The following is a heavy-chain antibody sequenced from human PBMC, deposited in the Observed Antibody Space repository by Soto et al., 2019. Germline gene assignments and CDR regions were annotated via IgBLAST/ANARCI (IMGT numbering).Heavy chain of an antibody. D-gene: IGHD6-13*01. V-gene: IGHV3-15*01. Sequence: EVQLVASGGGLVKPGGSLRLSCAASGFIFNDAWMNWVPQAPGKGLEWVGRIRSESDGGTTDYAAPVKDRFIISREDSKNMVYLQMDSLKTEDTAVYFCTTGWSSKDYWGQGTLVTVSS. CDR2: IRSESDGGTT. J-gene: IGHJ4*02. CDR1: GFIFNDAW. CDR3: TTGWSSKDY.